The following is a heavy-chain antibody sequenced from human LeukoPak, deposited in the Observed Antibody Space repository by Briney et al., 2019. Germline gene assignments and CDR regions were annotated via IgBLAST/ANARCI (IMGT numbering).Heavy chain of an antibody. CDR2: IWYDGSNK. Sequence: GGSLRLSCAASGFTFSSYGMHWVRQAPGKGLEWVAVIWYDGSNKYYADSVKGRFTISRDNSKNTLYLQMNSLRAEDTAVYYCARNSRYSGYDWGDYYYYGMDVWGQGTTVTVSS. V-gene: IGHV3-33*01. J-gene: IGHJ6*02. CDR3: ARNSRYSGYDWGDYYYYGMDV. CDR1: GFTFSSYG. D-gene: IGHD5-12*01.